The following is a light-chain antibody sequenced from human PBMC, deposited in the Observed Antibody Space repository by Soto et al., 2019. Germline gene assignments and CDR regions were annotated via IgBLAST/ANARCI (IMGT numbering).Light chain of an antibody. CDR2: GAS. CDR3: QQYSSSQWT. V-gene: IGKV3-20*01. J-gene: IGKJ1*01. CDR1: QSVSSSY. Sequence: DIVLTQSPGTLSLSPGERATLSCMASQSVSSSYLAWYQQNPGQAPRLLIYGASSRATGIPDRFSGSGSGTDFTLTISRLEPDVLAVYYCQQYSSSQWTFGQGTKVDIK.